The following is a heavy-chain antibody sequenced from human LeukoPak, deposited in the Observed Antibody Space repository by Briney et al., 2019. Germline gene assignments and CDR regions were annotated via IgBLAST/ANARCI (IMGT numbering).Heavy chain of an antibody. CDR1: GFIVSSNC. D-gene: IGHD3-22*01. CDR2: IYSGGST. J-gene: IGHJ4*02. Sequence: GGSLRHACVASGFIVSSNCMSWVRQAPGKGLEWVSFIYSGGSTYYADSVKGRFTISRDNSKNTLYLQMNSLRAEDTAVYYCARRAGDYSHPYDYWGQGTLVTVSS. V-gene: IGHV3-53*01. CDR3: ARRAGDYSHPYDY.